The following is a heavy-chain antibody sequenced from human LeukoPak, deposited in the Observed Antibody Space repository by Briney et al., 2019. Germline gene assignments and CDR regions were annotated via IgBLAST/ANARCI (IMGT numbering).Heavy chain of an antibody. J-gene: IGHJ6*03. D-gene: IGHD3-10*01. V-gene: IGHV1-2*02. CDR2: INPNSGGT. CDR3: ARDRRVRGVTEKYYYYMDV. CDR1: GYTFTGYY. Sequence: ASVKVSCKASGYTFTGYYMHWVRQAPGQGLEWMGWINPNSGGTNYAQKFQGRVTMTRDTSISTAYMELSRLRSDETAVYYCARDRRVRGVTEKYYYYMDVWGKGTTVTVSS.